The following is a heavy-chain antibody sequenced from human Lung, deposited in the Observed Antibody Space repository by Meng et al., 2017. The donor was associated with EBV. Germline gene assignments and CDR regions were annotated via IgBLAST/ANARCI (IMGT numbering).Heavy chain of an antibody. CDR1: GDSVSSSSAA. CDR2: TYYRSKWYN. CDR3: AGGATSVFDL. J-gene: IGHJ2*01. Sequence: QVPLQQSGPGLVKPYHTLSLTCVISGDSVSSSSAAWTWIRQSPSRGLEWLGRTYYRSKWYNDYAVFVKSRITINPDTSKNQFSLQLNSVTPEDTAAYYCAGGATSVFDLWGRGTLVTVSS. V-gene: IGHV6-1*01.